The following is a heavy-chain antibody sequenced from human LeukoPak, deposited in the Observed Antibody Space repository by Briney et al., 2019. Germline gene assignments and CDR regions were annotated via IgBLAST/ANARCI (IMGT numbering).Heavy chain of an antibody. J-gene: IGHJ6*03. CDR1: GFTFDDYA. CDR2: ISGDGGST. V-gene: IGHV3-43*02. D-gene: IGHD4-17*01. Sequence: GGSLRLSCAASGFTFDDYAMHWVRQAPGKGLEWVSLISGDGGSTYYADSVKGRFTISRDNSKNSLYLQMNSLRTEDTALYYCAKAGDLYYYYYYMDVWGKGTTVTVSS. CDR3: AKAGDLYYYYYYMDV.